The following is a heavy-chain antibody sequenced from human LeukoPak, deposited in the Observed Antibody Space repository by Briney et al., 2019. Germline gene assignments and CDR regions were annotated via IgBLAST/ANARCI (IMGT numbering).Heavy chain of an antibody. J-gene: IGHJ5*02. CDR1: GFTFTTYT. D-gene: IGHD6-6*01. V-gene: IGHV3-21*01. Sequence: PGGSLRLSCAASGFTFTTYTMNWVRQAPGKGLGWVSSISGSGAYIYYADSVKGRFTISRDNVKNSLYLQMNSLSAEDTALYYCAKDLLVSGWFDPWGQGTLVTVSS. CDR3: AKDLLVSGWFDP. CDR2: ISGSGAYI.